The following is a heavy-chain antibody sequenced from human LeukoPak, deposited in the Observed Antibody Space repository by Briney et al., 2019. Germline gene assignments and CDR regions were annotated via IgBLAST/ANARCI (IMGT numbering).Heavy chain of an antibody. CDR3: ARGRRSGGITMIRGVKDRGWFDF. D-gene: IGHD3-10*01. CDR1: GGSINSYY. V-gene: IGHV4-4*07. Sequence: PSETLSLTCTVSGGSINSYYWSWIRQPAGKGLEWIGRIYTSGSTNYNPSLKSRLTMSVDTSKNQFSLKLTSVTAADTAVYYCARGRRSGGITMIRGVKDRGWFDFWGQGTLVTVSS. CDR2: IYTSGST. J-gene: IGHJ5*01.